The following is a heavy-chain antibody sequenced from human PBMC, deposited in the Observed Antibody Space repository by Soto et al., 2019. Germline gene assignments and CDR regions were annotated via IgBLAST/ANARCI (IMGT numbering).Heavy chain of an antibody. Sequence: GSLRLSCAATGFTVSRSMSWVRQAPGRGLECVSFIYDDGNTYYTDSVKGRFTISRDISKNTLYLQMDSLRVEDTAVYFCARDAGGHFDYWGQGTPVTV. V-gene: IGHV3-53*01. CDR1: GFTVSRS. CDR2: IYDDGNT. D-gene: IGHD6-25*01. CDR3: ARDAGGHFDY. J-gene: IGHJ4*02.